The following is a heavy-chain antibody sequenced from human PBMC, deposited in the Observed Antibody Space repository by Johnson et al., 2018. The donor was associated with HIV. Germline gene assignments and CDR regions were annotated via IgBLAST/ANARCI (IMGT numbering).Heavy chain of an antibody. Sequence: QVQLVESGGGLVKPGGSLRLSCAVSGFTFSDYYMSWIRQAPGKGLEWISYISGGGSAIYYADSVRGRFTISRDNAKNSRYLTMNSRRAGDTALYYCARPYDRGIAVTGGAFDICGQGTMVTVSS. J-gene: IGHJ3*02. CDR2: ISGGGSAI. V-gene: IGHV3-11*04. CDR3: ARPYDRGIAVTGGAFDI. D-gene: IGHD6-19*01. CDR1: GFTFSDYY.